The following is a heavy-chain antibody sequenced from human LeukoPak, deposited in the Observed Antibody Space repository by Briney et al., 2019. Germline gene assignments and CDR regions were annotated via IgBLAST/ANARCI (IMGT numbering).Heavy chain of an antibody. CDR3: ARVTVTEVVVAKHYSYYYVMDV. V-gene: IGHV3-7*01. J-gene: IGHJ6*02. CDR1: GFTFSRYW. D-gene: IGHD2-15*01. CDR2: IKQDGSEK. Sequence: GSLRLSCAASGFTFSRYWMSWVRQAPGKGLEWVANIKQDGSEKDYVDSVKGRFTISRDNAKNSLYLQMNSLRAEDTAVYYCARVTVTEVVVAKHYSYYYVMDVWGQGTTVTVSS.